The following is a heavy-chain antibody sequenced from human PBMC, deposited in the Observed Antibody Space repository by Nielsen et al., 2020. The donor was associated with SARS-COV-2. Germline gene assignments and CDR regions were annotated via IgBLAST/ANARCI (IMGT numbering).Heavy chain of an antibody. D-gene: IGHD6-19*01. CDR1: GGTFSSYA. Sequence: SVKVSCKASGGTFSSYAISWVRQAPGQGLEWMGGIIPIFGTANYAQKFQGRVTITADESTSTAYMELSSLRFEDTAVYYCARDLVTSSGWRLDYYGMDVWGQGTTVTVSS. CDR3: ARDLVTSSGWRLDYYGMDV. CDR2: IIPIFGTA. J-gene: IGHJ6*02. V-gene: IGHV1-69*13.